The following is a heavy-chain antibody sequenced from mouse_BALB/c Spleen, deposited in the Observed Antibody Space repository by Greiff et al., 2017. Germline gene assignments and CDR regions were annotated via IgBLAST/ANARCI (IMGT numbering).Heavy chain of an antibody. CDR3: ASFYDGYYFAY. CDR1: GYTFTSYW. J-gene: IGHJ3*01. CDR2: INPSNGRT. Sequence: QVQLQQPGAELVKPGASVKLSCKASGYTFTSYWMHWVKQRPGQGLEWIGEINPSNGRTNYNEKFKSKATLTVDKSSSTAYMQLSSLTSEDSAVYYCASFYDGYYFAYWGQGTLVTVSA. D-gene: IGHD2-3*01. V-gene: IGHV1S81*02.